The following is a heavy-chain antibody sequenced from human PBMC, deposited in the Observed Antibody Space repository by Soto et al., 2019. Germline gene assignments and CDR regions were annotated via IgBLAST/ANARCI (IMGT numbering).Heavy chain of an antibody. CDR2: IYSSGST. D-gene: IGHD1-26*01. CDR1: GGSINRYY. V-gene: IGHV4-4*07. J-gene: IGHJ4*02. CDR3: ARSSFSVGATGVFDY. Sequence: QVQLQESGPGLVKPSETLSLTCTVSGGSINRYYWSWIRQPAGKGLEWIGRIYSSGSTNYNPSLRSRVTMSVDTSKNKFSLRLSAVTAADTAIYYCARSSFSVGATGVFDYWGQGTLVTVSS.